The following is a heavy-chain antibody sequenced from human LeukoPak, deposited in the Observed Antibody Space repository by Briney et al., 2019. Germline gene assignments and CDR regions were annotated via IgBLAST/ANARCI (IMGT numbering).Heavy chain of an antibody. J-gene: IGHJ4*02. CDR1: GFTVSSNF. CDR2: IYGGGST. Sequence: GGSLRLSCAASGFTVSSNFMSWVRQAPGKGLEWVSVIYGGGSTYYANSVRGRFTISRDTTKNTLYLQMNSLRVEDTAVYYCASWPGGWYGEDSWGQGTLVTVSS. CDR3: ASWPGGWYGEDS. D-gene: IGHD6-19*01. V-gene: IGHV3-53*01.